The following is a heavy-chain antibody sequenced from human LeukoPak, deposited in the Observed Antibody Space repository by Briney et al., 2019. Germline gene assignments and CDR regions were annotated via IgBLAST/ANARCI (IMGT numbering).Heavy chain of an antibody. CDR1: GGSFSGYY. J-gene: IGHJ4*02. CDR3: ARDNGAPWYYYDSSGYYSHFDY. D-gene: IGHD3-22*01. V-gene: IGHV4-34*01. Sequence: SETLSLTCAVYGGSFSGYYWSWIRQPPGKGLEWIGEINHSGSTNYNPSLKSRVTISVDTSKDQFSLKLSSVTAADTAVYYCARDNGAPWYYYDSSGYYSHFDYWGQGTLVTVSS. CDR2: INHSGST.